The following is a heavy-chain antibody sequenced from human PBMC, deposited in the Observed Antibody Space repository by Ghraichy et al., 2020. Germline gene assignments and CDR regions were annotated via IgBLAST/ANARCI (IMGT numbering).Heavy chain of an antibody. CDR2: IYYSGST. V-gene: IGHV4-31*03. D-gene: IGHD3-3*01. CDR1: GGSISSGGYY. CDR3: ARRSGYIVGGMDV. J-gene: IGHJ6*02. Sequence: SETLSLTCTVSGGSISSGGYYWSWIRQHPGKGLEWIGYIYYSGSTSYNPSLKSRVAISVDTSKNQFSLKLSSVTAADTAVYYCARRSGYIVGGMDVWGQGTTVTVSS.